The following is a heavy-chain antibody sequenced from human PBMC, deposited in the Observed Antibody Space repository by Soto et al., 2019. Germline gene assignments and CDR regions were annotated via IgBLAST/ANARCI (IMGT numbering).Heavy chain of an antibody. CDR1: GFTFSNFA. CDR2: IGGGGADT. CDR3: EKDAMDYYGEWDWFAP. V-gene: IGHV3-23*01. D-gene: IGHD3-10*01. J-gene: IGHJ5*02. Sequence: DVQLLESGGGLVQPGGSLRLSCAASGFTFSNFAMSWFRQAPGKGLESFSAIGGGGADTYYADYLKGRFTISRDDSKNTLDLQMDSLRAEATAVYYCEKDAMDYYGEWDWFAPWGQGTLVTVSS.